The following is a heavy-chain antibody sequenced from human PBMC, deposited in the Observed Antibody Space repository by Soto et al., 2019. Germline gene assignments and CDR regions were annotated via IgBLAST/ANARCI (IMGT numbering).Heavy chain of an antibody. Sequence: QVQLQQWGAGLLKPSETLSLTCAAYGGSFSGYYSSWIRQPPGKGLEWIGEINHSGSTNYNPSLKSRVTLSVDTSKIQFSLKLSSVTAADTAVYYCARGGGIAVVPADKTGQYFDYWGQGTLVTVSS. J-gene: IGHJ4*02. V-gene: IGHV4-34*01. CDR1: GGSFSGYY. CDR3: ARGGGIAVVPADKTGQYFDY. CDR2: INHSGST. D-gene: IGHD2-2*01.